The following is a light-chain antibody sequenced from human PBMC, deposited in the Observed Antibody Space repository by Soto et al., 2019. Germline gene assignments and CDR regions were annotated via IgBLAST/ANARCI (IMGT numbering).Light chain of an antibody. V-gene: IGLV2-23*03. CDR3: CSYAGSPTFRVL. CDR1: SSDVGNYNL. Sequence: QSALTQPASVSGSPGQSITISCTGTSSDVGNYNLVSWYQQHPGKAPKLMIYEGSKRPSGVSNRFSGSKSGNTASLTISGLPAENGADYYCCSYAGSPTFRVLFGGGTQLTVL. J-gene: IGLJ2*01. CDR2: EGS.